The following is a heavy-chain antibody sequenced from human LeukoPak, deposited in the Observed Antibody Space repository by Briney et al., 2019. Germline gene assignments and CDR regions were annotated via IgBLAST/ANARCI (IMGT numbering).Heavy chain of an antibody. CDR2: IYYSGST. CDR3: ARGLAQYYYYYMDV. J-gene: IGHJ6*03. Sequence: PSETLSLTCTVSGGSISSSSYYWGWIRQPPGTGLEWIGSIYYSGSTYYNPSLKSRVTISVDTSKNQFSLKLSSVTAADTAVYDCARGLAQYYYYYMDVWGKGTTVTVSS. CDR1: GGSISSSSYY. V-gene: IGHV4-39*07.